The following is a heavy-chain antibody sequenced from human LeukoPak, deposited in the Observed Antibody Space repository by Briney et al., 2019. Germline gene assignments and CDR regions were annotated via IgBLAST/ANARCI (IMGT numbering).Heavy chain of an antibody. V-gene: IGHV3-7*01. CDR2: MKQDGSER. J-gene: IGHJ4*01. D-gene: IGHD5-18*01. Sequence: PGGSLRLSCVASGFSFSNSWVSWVRQAPGKGLEWVANMKQDGSERHYVDSVKGRFTISRDNAKNSLFLQMDSLRAEDTAVYFCAKNSRNIDYWGHGTLVTVSS. CDR3: AKNSRNIDY. CDR1: GFSFSNSW.